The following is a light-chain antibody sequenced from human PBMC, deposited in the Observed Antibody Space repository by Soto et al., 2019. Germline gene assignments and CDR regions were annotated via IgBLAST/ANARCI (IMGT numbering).Light chain of an antibody. Sequence: EIVLPQSPATLSLSPGERATLSCRASQSVSSFLAWYQQKPGQAPRLLIYDASNRATGIPARFSGSGSGTDFTLTISSLEPEDFALYYCQQRSSWPRTFGQGTKVDIK. CDR2: DAS. CDR1: QSVSSF. J-gene: IGKJ1*01. V-gene: IGKV3-11*01. CDR3: QQRSSWPRT.